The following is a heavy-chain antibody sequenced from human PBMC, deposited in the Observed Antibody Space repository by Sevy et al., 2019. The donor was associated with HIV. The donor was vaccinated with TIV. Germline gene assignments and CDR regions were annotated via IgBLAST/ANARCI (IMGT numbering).Heavy chain of an antibody. V-gene: IGHV5-51*01. CDR1: GYSFITYW. Sequence: GESLKISGKGSGYSFITYWIGWVRQMPGKGLEWMGLIFPADSNTRYSPSFQGQVTISADKSISTAYLRWSSLKASDTAMYYCARLDYGDSDAFDIWGQGTMVTVSS. J-gene: IGHJ3*02. CDR2: IFPADSNT. D-gene: IGHD4-17*01. CDR3: ARLDYGDSDAFDI.